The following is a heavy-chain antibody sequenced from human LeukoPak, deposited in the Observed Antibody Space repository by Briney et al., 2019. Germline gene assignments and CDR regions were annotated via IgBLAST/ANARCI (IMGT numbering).Heavy chain of an antibody. V-gene: IGHV3-7*01. CDR1: GFTFSSYW. Sequence: PGGSLRLSCAASGFTFSSYWMSWVRQSPGKGLEWVANIKEDGSDKNYVDSVKGRFTISRDNAKNSLYLQINSLRAEGTAVYYCARDRGVAGLFDYWGQGILVTVSS. J-gene: IGHJ4*02. CDR3: ARDRGVAGLFDY. D-gene: IGHD6-19*01. CDR2: IKEDGSDK.